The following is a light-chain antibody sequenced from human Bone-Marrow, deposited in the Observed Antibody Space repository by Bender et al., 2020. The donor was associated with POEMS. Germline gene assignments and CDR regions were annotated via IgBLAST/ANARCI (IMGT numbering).Light chain of an antibody. CDR3: GTWDSSLSAAV. Sequence: QSVVTQPPSLSEAPRQRVTISCSGSSSNIGNHGVNWYQQLPGEAPKLLIYYDDLLTPGVSDRFSASKSGTSASLAISELQTGDEAYYYCGTWDSSLSAAVFAGGTKLTVV. J-gene: IGLJ3*02. V-gene: IGLV1-36*01. CDR2: YDD. CDR1: SSNIGNHG.